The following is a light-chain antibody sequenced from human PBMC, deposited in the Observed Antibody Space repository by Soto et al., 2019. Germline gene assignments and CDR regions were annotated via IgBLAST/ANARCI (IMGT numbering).Light chain of an antibody. CDR1: SSNIGGNNY. Sequence: QSVLTQPASVSGSPGQAVTISCTGTSSNIGGNNYVSWYQQHPRRAPKLMIYDVGSRPSGVSNRYSGSKSANTASLTISGLQTEGEADYHCSSYSCRNTEVFGTGTKVTVL. J-gene: IGLJ1*01. CDR3: SSYSCRNTEV. CDR2: DVG. V-gene: IGLV2-14*03.